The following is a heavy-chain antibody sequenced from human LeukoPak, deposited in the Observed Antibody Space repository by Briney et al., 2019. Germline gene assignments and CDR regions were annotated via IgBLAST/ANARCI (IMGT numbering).Heavy chain of an antibody. CDR1: GFTVSSNY. CDR2: IYSGGST. D-gene: IGHD4-17*01. CDR3: ARGSPEILRSYYYYYMDV. Sequence: GGSLRLSCAASGFTVSSNYMSWVRQAPGKGLEWVSVIYSGGSTYYADSVKGRFTISRDNSKNTLYLQMNSLRVEGTAVYYCARGSPEILRSYYYYYMDVWGKGTTVTVSS. J-gene: IGHJ6*03. V-gene: IGHV3-53*01.